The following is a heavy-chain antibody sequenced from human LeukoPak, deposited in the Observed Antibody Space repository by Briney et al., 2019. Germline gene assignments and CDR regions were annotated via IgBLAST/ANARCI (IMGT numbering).Heavy chain of an antibody. Sequence: GGSLRLSCAASGFTFSNYWMHWVRQAPGKGLVWVSRITSDGSTTSYADSVKGRFTISRDNAKNTLYLQMNSLRAEDTAVYYCARDSQYGRFDPWGQGTLVTVSS. J-gene: IGHJ5*02. V-gene: IGHV3-74*01. CDR2: ITSDGSTT. CDR3: ARDSQYGRFDP. CDR1: GFTFSNYW. D-gene: IGHD2/OR15-2a*01.